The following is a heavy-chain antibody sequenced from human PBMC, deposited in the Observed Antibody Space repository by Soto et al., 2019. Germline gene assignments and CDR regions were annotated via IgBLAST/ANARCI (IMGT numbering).Heavy chain of an antibody. V-gene: IGHV1-8*01. Sequence: QVQLVQSGAEVKKPGASVKVSCTGSGYTFRSYDIHWVRQATGQGLEWMGWVNPNTGNTGYAQKFQGRVTMTRDMFKSSPYMEVNSLTSEDTAIYYCVRAYGAGAFDFWGQGTLVSVYS. CDR1: GYTFRSYD. CDR2: VNPNTGNT. CDR3: VRAYGAGAFDF. J-gene: IGHJ5*01. D-gene: IGHD3-10*01.